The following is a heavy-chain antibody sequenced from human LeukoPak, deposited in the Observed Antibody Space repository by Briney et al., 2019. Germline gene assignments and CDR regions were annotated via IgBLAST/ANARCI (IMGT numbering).Heavy chain of an antibody. CDR3: ARGGAFGYSSSWWYYLDY. D-gene: IGHD6-13*01. V-gene: IGHV3-23*01. J-gene: IGHJ4*02. CDR1: GFTFSSYS. CDR2: ISGSGGSA. Sequence: GGSLRLSCAASGFTFSSYSMNWVRRAPGKGLEWVSAISGSGGSAYYADSVKGRFTISRDNSKNTLYLQMNSLRVEDMAVYYCARGGAFGYSSSWWYYLDYWGQGTLVTVSS.